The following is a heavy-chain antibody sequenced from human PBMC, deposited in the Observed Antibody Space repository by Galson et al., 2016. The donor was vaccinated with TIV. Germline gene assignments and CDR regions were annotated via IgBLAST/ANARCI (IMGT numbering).Heavy chain of an antibody. CDR2: ISYDGTNK. V-gene: IGHV3-30-3*01. CDR3: ATSIVGDNIYYYGLDV. CDR1: GFSFSRNA. Sequence: SLRLSCAASGFSFSRNAMHWVRQAPGRGLEWVAVISYDGTNKYYADSVRGRLSISRDNSRNTLYLQMSSLRREDTAVYYCATSIVGDNIYYYGLDVWGQGTTVTVSS. J-gene: IGHJ6*02. D-gene: IGHD1-26*01.